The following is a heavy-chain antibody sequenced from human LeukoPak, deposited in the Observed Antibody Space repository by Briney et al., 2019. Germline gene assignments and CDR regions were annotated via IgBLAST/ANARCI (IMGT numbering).Heavy chain of an antibody. D-gene: IGHD2-8*01. CDR2: IYYSGST. J-gene: IGHJ6*03. V-gene: IGHV4-59*01. CDR3: ARASSTNGVCYTSSYYYYMDV. CDR1: GGSISSYY. Sequence: PSETLSLTCTVSGGSISSYYWSWIRQPPGKGLEWIGYIYYSGSTNYNPSLKSRVTISVDTSKNQFSLKLSSVTAADTAVYYCARASSTNGVCYTSSYYYYMDVWGKGTTVTVSS.